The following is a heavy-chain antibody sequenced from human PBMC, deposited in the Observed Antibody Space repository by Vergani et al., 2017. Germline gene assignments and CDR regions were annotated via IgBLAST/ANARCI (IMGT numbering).Heavy chain of an antibody. CDR1: GYSFTSYW. CDR3: ARHSLEWSDNDAFDI. Sequence: EVQLMQSGAEVKKPGESLKISCKGSGYSFTSYWIAWVRQMPGKGLEWMGIIYPGDSDTRYSPSFQGQVIISADKSISTAYLQWSSLEASDTAMYYCARHSLEWSDNDAFDIWGQGTMVTVSS. CDR2: IYPGDSDT. D-gene: IGHD3-3*01. J-gene: IGHJ3*02. V-gene: IGHV5-51*01.